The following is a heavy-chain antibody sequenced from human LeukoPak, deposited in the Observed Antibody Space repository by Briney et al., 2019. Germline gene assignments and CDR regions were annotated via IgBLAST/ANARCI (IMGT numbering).Heavy chain of an antibody. CDR1: GFIFSNYW. Sequence: GGSLRLSCAASGFIFSNYWMSWGRQAPGKGLEWVANIKQDGSEKYYVDSVKGRFTISRDNAKNSLHLQMSSLRAEDTAVYYCASFPPYMVRTDAFDIWGQGTMVTVSS. D-gene: IGHD3-10*01. CDR2: IKQDGSEK. J-gene: IGHJ3*02. V-gene: IGHV3-7*01. CDR3: ASFPPYMVRTDAFDI.